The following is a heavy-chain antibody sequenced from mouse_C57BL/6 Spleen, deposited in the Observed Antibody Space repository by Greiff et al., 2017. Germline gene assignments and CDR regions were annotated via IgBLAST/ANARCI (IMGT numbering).Heavy chain of an antibody. CDR1: GFTFSDFY. J-gene: IGHJ2*01. D-gene: IGHD1-1*01. Sequence: EVKLMESGGGLVQSGRSLRLSCATSGFTFSDFYMEWVRQAPGKGLEWIAASRNKANDYTTEYSASVKGRFIVSRDTSQSILYLQMNALRTEDTAIYYCARWHYGSFDYWGQGTTLTVSS. CDR2: SRNKANDYTT. CDR3: ARWHYGSFDY. V-gene: IGHV7-1*01.